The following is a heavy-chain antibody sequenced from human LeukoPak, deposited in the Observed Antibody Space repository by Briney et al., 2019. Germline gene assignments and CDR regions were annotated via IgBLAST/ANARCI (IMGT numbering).Heavy chain of an antibody. V-gene: IGHV1-2*06. CDR3: ARAYSSSSGGDY. J-gene: IGHJ4*02. CDR2: INPNSGGT. D-gene: IGHD6-6*01. CDR1: GYTFTGYY. Sequence: ASVKVSCKASGYTFTGYYMHWVRQAPGQGLEWMGRINPNSGGTNYAQKFQGRVTMTRDTSTSTVYMELSSLRSEDTAVYYCARAYSSSSGGDYWGQGTLVTVSS.